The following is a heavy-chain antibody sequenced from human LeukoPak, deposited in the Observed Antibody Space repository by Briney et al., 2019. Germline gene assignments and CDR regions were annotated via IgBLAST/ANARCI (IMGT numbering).Heavy chain of an antibody. Sequence: GGSLRLSCAASGFTFSSYSMNWVRQAPGKGLEWVSSISSSSYIYYADLVKGRFTISRDNAKNSLYLQMNSLRAEDTAVYYCARGWFGELVDYWGQGTLVTVSS. V-gene: IGHV3-21*01. J-gene: IGHJ4*02. CDR2: ISSSSYI. D-gene: IGHD3-10*01. CDR3: ARGWFGELVDY. CDR1: GFTFSSYS.